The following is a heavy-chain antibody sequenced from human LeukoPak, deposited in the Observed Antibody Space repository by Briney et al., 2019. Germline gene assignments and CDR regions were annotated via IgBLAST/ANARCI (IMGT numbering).Heavy chain of an antibody. CDR1: GGSFSGYY. J-gene: IGHJ4*02. CDR2: IYYSGVS. D-gene: IGHD3-10*01. Sequence: SSETLSLTCAVYGGSFSGYYWSWIRQPPGKGLEWIGSIYYSGVSYYNTSLKSRVTISVDTSKNQFSLNLNSVTAADTASYYCASDRIWFGESTNEYWGQGTLVTVSS. CDR3: ASDRIWFGESTNEY. V-gene: IGHV4-34*01.